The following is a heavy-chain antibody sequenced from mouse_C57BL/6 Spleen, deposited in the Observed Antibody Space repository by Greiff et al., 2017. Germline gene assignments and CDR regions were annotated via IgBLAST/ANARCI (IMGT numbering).Heavy chain of an antibody. D-gene: IGHD1-1*01. CDR1: GFTFSSYA. V-gene: IGHV5-9-1*02. Sequence: VQLQESGEGLVKPGGSLKLSCAASGFTFSSYAMSWVRQTPEKRLEWVAYISSGGDYIYYADTVKGRFTISRDNARNTLYLQMSSLKSEDTAMYYCTRGGGTTVVEGAWFAYWGQGTLVTVSA. J-gene: IGHJ3*01. CDR2: ISSGGDYI. CDR3: TRGGGTTVVEGAWFAY.